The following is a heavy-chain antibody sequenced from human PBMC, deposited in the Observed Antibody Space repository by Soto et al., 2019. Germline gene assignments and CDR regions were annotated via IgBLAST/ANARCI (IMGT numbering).Heavy chain of an antibody. CDR1: GFTFSSYA. J-gene: IGHJ5*02. D-gene: IGHD6-6*01. Sequence: GGSLRLSCSASGFTFSSYAMHWVRQAPGKGLEYVSAISSSSIYTNYADSVKGRFTISRDNAKNSLYLQMNSLRAEDTAVYYCARVIAARPHNWFDPWGQGPMVTV. V-gene: IGHV3-64*04. CDR2: ISSSSIYT. CDR3: ARVIAARPHNWFDP.